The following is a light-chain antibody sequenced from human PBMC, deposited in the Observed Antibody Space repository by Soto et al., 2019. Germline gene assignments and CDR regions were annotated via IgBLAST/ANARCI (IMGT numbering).Light chain of an antibody. Sequence: QSPLTLPPSASGSPGQSVTISCTGTKSDIGAYDFLSWYQHHPGKAPRLIIYEVVQRPSGVPDRFSGSKSGNTASLTVSGLQAADEADYFCKSYAGSNTYVFGSGTKV. J-gene: IGLJ1*01. CDR1: KSDIGAYDF. V-gene: IGLV2-8*01. CDR3: KSYAGSNTYV. CDR2: EVV.